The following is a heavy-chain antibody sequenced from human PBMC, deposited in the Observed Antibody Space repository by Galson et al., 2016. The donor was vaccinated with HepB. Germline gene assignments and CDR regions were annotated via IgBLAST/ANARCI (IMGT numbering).Heavy chain of an antibody. Sequence: SLRLSCAASGFTFSSFWMSWVRQAPGKGLEWVANINQDGGQRYYGDSVKGRFTVSRDNAKNSLYLHMNSLRVDDTALYYCARRMLVGAGFDYWGQGALVTVSS. CDR3: ARRMLVGAGFDY. V-gene: IGHV3-7*04. J-gene: IGHJ4*02. CDR2: INQDGGQR. D-gene: IGHD1-26*01. CDR1: GFTFSSFW.